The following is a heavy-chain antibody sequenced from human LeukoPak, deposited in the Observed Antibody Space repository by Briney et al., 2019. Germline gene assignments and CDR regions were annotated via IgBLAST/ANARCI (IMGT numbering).Heavy chain of an antibody. V-gene: IGHV4-4*07. CDR2: IYTSGST. CDR1: GGSISSYY. Sequence: PSETLSLTCTVSGGSISSYYWSWIRQPAGKGLEWIGRIYTSGSTNYNPSLKSRVTMSVDTSKNQFSLKLASVTAADTAVYYCARDGSYGGDRPLDYWGQGTLVTVSS. D-gene: IGHD4/OR15-4a*01. CDR3: ARDGSYGGDRPLDY. J-gene: IGHJ4*02.